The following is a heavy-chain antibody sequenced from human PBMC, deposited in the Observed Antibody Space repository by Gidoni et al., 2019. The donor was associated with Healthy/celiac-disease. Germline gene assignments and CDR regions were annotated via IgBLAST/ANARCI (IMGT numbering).Heavy chain of an antibody. Sequence: QVQLVQSGAEVKKPGASVKVSCKASGYTFTGYSMPWVRQAPGQGLEWMGWINPNSGGTNYAQKFQGRVTMTRDTSISTAYMELSRLRSDDTAVYYCARAPYYYDSSGYYYLAFDIWGQGTMVTVSS. V-gene: IGHV1-2*02. D-gene: IGHD3-22*01. J-gene: IGHJ3*02. CDR1: GYTFTGYS. CDR2: INPNSGGT. CDR3: ARAPYYYDSSGYYYLAFDI.